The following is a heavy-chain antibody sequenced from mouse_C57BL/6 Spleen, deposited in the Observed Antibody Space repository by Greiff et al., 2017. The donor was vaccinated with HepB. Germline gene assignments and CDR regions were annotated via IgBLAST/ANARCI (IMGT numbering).Heavy chain of an antibody. CDR2: IYPRSGNT. Sequence: QVQLQQSGAELARPGASVKLSCKASGYTFTSYGISGVKQRTGQGLEWIGEIYPRSGNTYYNEKFKGKATLTADKSSSTAYMELRSLTSEDSAFYFCAREDDYDGFDYWGQGTTLTVSS. J-gene: IGHJ2*01. CDR1: GYTFTSYG. V-gene: IGHV1-81*01. D-gene: IGHD2-4*01. CDR3: AREDDYDGFDY.